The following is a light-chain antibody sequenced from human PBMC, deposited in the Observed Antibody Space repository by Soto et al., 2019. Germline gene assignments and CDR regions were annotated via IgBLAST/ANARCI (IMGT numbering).Light chain of an antibody. V-gene: IGKV3-20*01. CDR3: QQYGSSPPT. J-gene: IGKJ1*01. CDR2: GAA. CDR1: QSVSRY. Sequence: IILTQSPGTLPLSRVCLPALSCRASQSVSRYLTSYQQKPGQGPSVLIYGAASSATGIPDSFSSSGSGTDFTLTINRLEPEDFAVYYCQQYGSSPPTFGQGTKVDIK.